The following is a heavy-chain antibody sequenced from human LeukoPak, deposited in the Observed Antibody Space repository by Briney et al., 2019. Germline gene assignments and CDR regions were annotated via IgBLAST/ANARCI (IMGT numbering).Heavy chain of an antibody. D-gene: IGHD6-19*01. CDR3: ARGGSSSGWFYFDY. V-gene: IGHV3-7*01. CDR2: IKQDGSEK. Sequence: GGSLRLSCAASGFTFSSYAMSWVRRAPGKGLEWVANIKQDGSEKYYVDSVKGRFTISRDNAKNSLYLQMNSLRAGDTAVYYCARGGSSSGWFYFDYWGQGTLVTVSS. CDR1: GFTFSSYA. J-gene: IGHJ4*02.